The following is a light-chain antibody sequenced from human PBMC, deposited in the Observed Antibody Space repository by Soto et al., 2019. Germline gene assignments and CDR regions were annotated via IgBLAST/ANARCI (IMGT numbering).Light chain of an antibody. J-gene: IGLJ1*01. Sequence: QSVLTQPPSVSAAPGQQVTISCSGSSSNIGDNYVSWYQHFPGTAPKLAVYDNDRRPSGIPGRFSGSKSGTSATLVITGLQTGDEADYYCGTWDDRLDGNYVFGTGTKVTVL. CDR3: GTWDDRLDGNYV. CDR2: DND. CDR1: SSNIGDNY. V-gene: IGLV1-51*01.